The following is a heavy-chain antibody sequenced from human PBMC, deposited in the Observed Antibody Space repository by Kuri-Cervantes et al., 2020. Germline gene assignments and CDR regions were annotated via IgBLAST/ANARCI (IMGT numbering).Heavy chain of an antibody. CDR2: ISSSGSTI. J-gene: IGHJ6*03. Sequence: GESLKISCAASGFTFSSYEMNWVRQAPGKGLEWVSYISSSGSTIYYADSVKGRFTISRDNAKNSLYLQMNSLRAEDTAVYYCARDLIPVVVVAATPSYYYMDVWGKGTTVTVSS. CDR3: ARDLIPVVVVAATPSYYYMDV. CDR1: GFTFSSYE. V-gene: IGHV3-48*03. D-gene: IGHD2-15*01.